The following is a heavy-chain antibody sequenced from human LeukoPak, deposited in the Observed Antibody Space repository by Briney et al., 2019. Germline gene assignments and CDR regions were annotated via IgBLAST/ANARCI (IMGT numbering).Heavy chain of an antibody. D-gene: IGHD6-13*01. V-gene: IGHV3-48*01. Sequence: GGSLRLSCAASGFTFSSYSMNWVRQAPGKGLEWVSYISSGSRTIYYADSVKGRFTISRDNAKNSVYLQMNSLRAEDKAIYYCARERGYSSSCYTFWGQGTLVTVSS. J-gene: IGHJ4*02. CDR1: GFTFSSYS. CDR3: ARERGYSSSCYTF. CDR2: ISSGSRTI.